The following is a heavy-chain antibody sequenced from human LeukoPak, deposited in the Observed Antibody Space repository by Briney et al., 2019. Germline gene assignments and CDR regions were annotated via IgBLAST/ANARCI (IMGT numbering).Heavy chain of an antibody. V-gene: IGHV4-59*01. D-gene: IGHD5-24*01. Sequence: SETLSLTCTVSGGSISSYYWSWIRQPPGKGLEWIGYIYYSGSTNYNPSLKSRVTISVDTSKNQFSLKLSSVTAADTAVYYCAREGRDGHRLFDYWGQGTLVTVSS. J-gene: IGHJ4*02. CDR1: GGSISSYY. CDR3: AREGRDGHRLFDY. CDR2: IYYSGST.